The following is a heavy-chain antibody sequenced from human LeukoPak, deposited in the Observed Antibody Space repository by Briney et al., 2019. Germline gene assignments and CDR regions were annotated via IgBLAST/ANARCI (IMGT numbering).Heavy chain of an antibody. CDR2: IYYSGST. CDR3: ARVVAAASDAFDY. J-gene: IGHJ4*02. V-gene: IGHV4-61*01. Sequence: SETLSLTCTVSGGSISSSSYYWSWIRQPPGKELEWIGYIYYSGSTNYNPSLKSRVTISVDTSKNQFSLKLSSVTAADTAVYYCARVVAAASDAFDYWGQGTLVTVSS. D-gene: IGHD6-13*01. CDR1: GGSISSSSYY.